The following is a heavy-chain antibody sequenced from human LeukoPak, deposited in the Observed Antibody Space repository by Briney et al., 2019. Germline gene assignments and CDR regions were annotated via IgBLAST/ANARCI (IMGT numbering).Heavy chain of an antibody. CDR1: GYSISSGYY. D-gene: IGHD3-16*02. V-gene: IGHV4-38-2*02. Sequence: SETLSLTCTVSGYSISSGYYWGWIRQPPGKGLEWIGSIYHSGSTYYNPSLKSRVTISVDTSKNQFSLKLSSVTAADTAVYYCAGGQGELSPWGQGTLVTVSS. CDR2: IYHSGST. J-gene: IGHJ4*02. CDR3: AGGQGELSP.